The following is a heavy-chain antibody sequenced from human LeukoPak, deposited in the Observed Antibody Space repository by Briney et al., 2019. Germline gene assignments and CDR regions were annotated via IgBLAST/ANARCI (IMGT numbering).Heavy chain of an antibody. Sequence: PSETLSLTCGVSGGSFSGYYWSWIRQSPGKGLEWIGEINESGSTDYNPSLMSRVTISLDTSKNQFSLNLRSMTAADTAVYYCARSSGYMSYWGQGTLVTVSS. D-gene: IGHD3-22*01. CDR3: ARSSGYMSY. CDR1: GGSFSGYY. V-gene: IGHV4-34*01. J-gene: IGHJ4*02. CDR2: INESGST.